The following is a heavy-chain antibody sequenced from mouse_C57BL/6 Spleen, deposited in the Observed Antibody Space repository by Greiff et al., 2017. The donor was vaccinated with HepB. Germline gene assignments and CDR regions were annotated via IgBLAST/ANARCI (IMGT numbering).Heavy chain of an antibody. J-gene: IGHJ2*01. Sequence: VKLMESGPGLVAPSQSLSITCTVSGFSLTSYAISWVRQPPGKGLEWLGVIWTGGGTNYNSALKSRLSISKDNSKSQVFLKMNSLQTDDTARYYCARESKQLRLRSNYFDYWGQGTTLTVSS. CDR3: ARESKQLRLRSNYFDY. CDR1: GFSLTSYA. V-gene: IGHV2-9-1*01. CDR2: IWTGGGT. D-gene: IGHD3-2*02.